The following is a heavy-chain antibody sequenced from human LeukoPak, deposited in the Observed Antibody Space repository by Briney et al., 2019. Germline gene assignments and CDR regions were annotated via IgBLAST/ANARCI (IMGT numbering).Heavy chain of an antibody. D-gene: IGHD3-22*01. CDR1: GYTLTELS. V-gene: IGHV1-24*01. J-gene: IGHJ6*03. CDR2: FDPEDGET. Sequence: GASVKVSCKVSGYTLTELSMHWVRQAPGKGLEWMGGFDPEDGETIYAQKFQGRVTMTEDTSTDTAYMELSSLRSEDTAVYYCARVPVSYDSSGYYYYYYYMDVWGKGTTVTVSS. CDR3: ARVPVSYDSSGYYYYYYYMDV.